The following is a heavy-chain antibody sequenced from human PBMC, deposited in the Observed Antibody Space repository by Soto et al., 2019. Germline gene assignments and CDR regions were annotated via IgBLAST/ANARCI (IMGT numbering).Heavy chain of an antibody. CDR3: ARGCSGGSCYQSPFDY. J-gene: IGHJ4*02. D-gene: IGHD2-15*01. CDR1: GGSISSGDYY. Sequence: SETLSLTCTVSGGSISSGDYYWSWIRQPPGKGLEWIGYIYYSGSTYYNPSLKSRVTISVDTSKNQFSLKLSSVTAADTAVYYCARGCSGGSCYQSPFDYWGQGTLVTVSS. CDR2: IYYSGST. V-gene: IGHV4-30-4*01.